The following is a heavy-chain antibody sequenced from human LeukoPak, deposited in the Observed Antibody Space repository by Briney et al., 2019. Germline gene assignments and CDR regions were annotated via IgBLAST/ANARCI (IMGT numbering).Heavy chain of an antibody. Sequence: GGSLRLSCAASGFNFGSNWMSWVRQAPGKGLEWVANIKQDGSEKYYVDSVKGRFTISRDNAKNSLYLQMNSLRAEDTAVYYCAKGHNNYYFTIDYWGQGTLVTVSS. CDR1: GFNFGSNW. V-gene: IGHV3-7*03. CDR2: IKQDGSEK. CDR3: AKGHNNYYFTIDY. J-gene: IGHJ4*02. D-gene: IGHD2/OR15-2a*01.